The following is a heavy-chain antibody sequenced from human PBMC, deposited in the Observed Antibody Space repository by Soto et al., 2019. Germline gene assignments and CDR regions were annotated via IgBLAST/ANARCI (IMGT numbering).Heavy chain of an antibody. CDR1: GGSISSYF. Sequence: SETLSLTCTVSGGSISSYFWSWIRQPPGKGLEWIGYIFYSGSTNYNPSLKSRVTISVDTSKNQFSLKLSSVTAADTAVYYCARGVSDYYDSSGFSPGFDYWCQGTLVTVSA. V-gene: IGHV4-59*01. J-gene: IGHJ4*02. D-gene: IGHD3-22*01. CDR3: ARGVSDYYDSSGFSPGFDY. CDR2: IFYSGST.